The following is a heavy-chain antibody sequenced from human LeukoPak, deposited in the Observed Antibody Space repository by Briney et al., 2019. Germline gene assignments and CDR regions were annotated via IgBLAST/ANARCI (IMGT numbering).Heavy chain of an antibody. CDR1: GFTFSSYA. CDR3: AKYSIVPRGGFDP. Sequence: TGGSLRLSCAASGFTFSSYAMSWVHQAPGKGLEWVSAISGSGGSTYYADSVKGRFTISRDNSKNTLYLQMNSLRAEDTAVYYCAKYSIVPRGGFDPWGQGTLVTVSS. D-gene: IGHD3-16*02. V-gene: IGHV3-23*01. CDR2: ISGSGGST. J-gene: IGHJ5*02.